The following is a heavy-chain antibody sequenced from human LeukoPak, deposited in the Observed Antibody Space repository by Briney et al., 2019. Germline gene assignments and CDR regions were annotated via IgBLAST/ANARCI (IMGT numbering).Heavy chain of an antibody. J-gene: IGHJ4*02. D-gene: IGHD6-19*01. Sequence: GGSLRLSCAASGFTFRNYNMSWIRQAPGQGLEWVSYISRSSSYTNYSDSVKGRFTITRDNATHTLYLQMNSLRAEDTPVYYCGRNPGRDNSGWYVVNWGRRTLVTVSS. V-gene: IGHV3-11*06. CDR3: GRNPGRDNSGWYVVN. CDR1: GFTFRNYN. CDR2: ISRSSSYT.